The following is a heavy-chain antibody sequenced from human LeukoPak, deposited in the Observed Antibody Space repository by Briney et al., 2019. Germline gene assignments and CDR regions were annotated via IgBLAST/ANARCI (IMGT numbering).Heavy chain of an antibody. CDR1: GDSISTTSYY. D-gene: IGHD3-22*01. V-gene: IGHV4-39*01. CDR3: ARSYYYDYTQIDY. Sequence: PSETLSLTCTVSGDSISTTSYYWGWIRQPPGKGLEWLGSIYYSGNTYYNPSLKCRVTISVDTSKNRFSLNLYSVTAADTAVFYCARSYYYDYTQIDYWGQGTMVTVSS. J-gene: IGHJ4*02. CDR2: IYYSGNT.